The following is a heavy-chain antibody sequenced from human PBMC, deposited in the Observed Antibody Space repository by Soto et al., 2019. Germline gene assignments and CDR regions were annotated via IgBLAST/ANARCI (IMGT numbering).Heavy chain of an antibody. Sequence: QVLLQESGPGLVQPSGTLSLSCAVSGGSISSSHFWGWVRQPPGKGLEWVGDISHSGSVNYNPSRKSRVPISIDKSKNQFSLKLNSVTAADTAVYYCARSFGWYAIDYWGQGTLVIVSS. J-gene: IGHJ4*02. CDR1: GGSISSSHF. D-gene: IGHD6-19*01. CDR3: ARSFGWYAIDY. CDR2: ISHSGSV. V-gene: IGHV4-4*02.